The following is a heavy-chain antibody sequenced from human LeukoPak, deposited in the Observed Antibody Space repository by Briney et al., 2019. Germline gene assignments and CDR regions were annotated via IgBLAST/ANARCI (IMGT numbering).Heavy chain of an antibody. D-gene: IGHD3-16*02. CDR2: ISGSGGST. CDR3: AKGPQRMITFGGVIVNLDY. V-gene: IGHV3-23*01. CDR1: GFTFSSYG. J-gene: IGHJ4*02. Sequence: QPGGTLRLSCAASGFTFSSYGMSWVRQAPGKGLEWVSAISGSGGSTYYADSVKGRFTISRDNSKNTLYLQMNSLRAEDTAVYYCAKGPQRMITFGGVIVNLDYWGQGTLVTVSS.